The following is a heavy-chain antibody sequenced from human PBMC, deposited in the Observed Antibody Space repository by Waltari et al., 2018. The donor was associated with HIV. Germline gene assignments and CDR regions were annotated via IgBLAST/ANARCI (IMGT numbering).Heavy chain of an antibody. D-gene: IGHD6-13*01. CDR1: GFPFTSFA. V-gene: IGHV3-23*01. CDR3: AKEQAATGAPNFDS. CDR2: IDSGGAT. Sequence: EVQLLESGGGLVQPGGSLRLSCAASGFPFTSFAMSWVRQAPGKGPEWVSSIDSGGATFYADSGKGRFTISRDNSKSTLYLQMNSLRDEDTALYYCAKEQAATGAPNFDSWGQGTLVTVSS. J-gene: IGHJ4*02.